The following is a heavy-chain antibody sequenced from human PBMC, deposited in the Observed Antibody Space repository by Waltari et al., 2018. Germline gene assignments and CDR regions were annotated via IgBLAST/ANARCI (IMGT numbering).Heavy chain of an antibody. Sequence: QVQLVQSGAEVKKPGASVKVSCKASGYTFTGYTIHWVRQAPGQGSGWKGWINAENCNTKYAKKFQGRVTITRDTSANTADMELSSLRSEDTAVYYCARAYCINGVCYSGYYFDYRGQGTLVTVSS. D-gene: IGHD2-8*01. CDR3: ARAYCINGVCYSGYYFDY. CDR2: INAENCNT. V-gene: IGHV1-3*01. CDR1: GYTFTGYT. J-gene: IGHJ4*02.